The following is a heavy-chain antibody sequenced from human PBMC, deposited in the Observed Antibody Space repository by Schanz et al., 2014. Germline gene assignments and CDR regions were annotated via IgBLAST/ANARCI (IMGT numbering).Heavy chain of an antibody. J-gene: IGHJ4*02. D-gene: IGHD6-19*01. CDR2: SDRGDGT. CDR1: GFTVSGTY. CDR3: VKTDAGWRFDY. Sequence: EVQVVESGGGLVQPGGSLRLACAASGFTVSGTYMSWVRQAPGKGLEWVSGISDRGDGTNYGDSVRGRFTISRDNSRNTVYLQMNNVGVDDTATYYCVKTDAGWRFDYWGQGTLVIVSS. V-gene: IGHV3-66*01.